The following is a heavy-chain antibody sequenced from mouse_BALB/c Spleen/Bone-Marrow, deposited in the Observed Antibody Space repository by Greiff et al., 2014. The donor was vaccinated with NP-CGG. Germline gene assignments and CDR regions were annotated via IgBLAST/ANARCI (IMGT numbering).Heavy chain of an antibody. CDR1: GYTFTVYA. Sequence: QVQLQQSGAELVRPGVSVKISCKGSGYTFTVYAMHWVKQSHAKSLEWIGVISTYYGDATYNQKFEGKATMTVDKSSSTAYMELARLTSEDSAIYYCARDLDYWGQGTTLTVSS. V-gene: IGHV1S137*01. J-gene: IGHJ2*01. CDR2: ISTYYGDA. CDR3: ARDLDY.